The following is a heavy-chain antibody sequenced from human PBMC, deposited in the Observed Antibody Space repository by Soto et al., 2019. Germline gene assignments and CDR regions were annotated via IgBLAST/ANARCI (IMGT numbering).Heavy chain of an antibody. J-gene: IGHJ5*02. V-gene: IGHV4-59*01. CDR1: GGSISNYY. Sequence: SETLSLTCTVSGGSISNYYWNWIRQSPGKGLEWIGYIYSSGSTHYNPSLQNRVTISIDTSKNQVSLNVNSVTAADTAVYYCARDHPHSDGKCNWFDPWGQGTLVTVSS. CDR3: ARDHPHSDGKCNWFDP. CDR2: IYSSGST. D-gene: IGHD2-15*01.